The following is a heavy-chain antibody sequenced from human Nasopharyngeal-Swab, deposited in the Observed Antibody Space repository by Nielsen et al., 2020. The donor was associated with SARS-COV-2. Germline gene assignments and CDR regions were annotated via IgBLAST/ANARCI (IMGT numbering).Heavy chain of an antibody. V-gene: IGHV4-34*01. CDR1: GGSFSGYY. CDR2: INHSGST. D-gene: IGHD3-22*01. J-gene: IGHJ4*02. Sequence: SETLSLTCAVYGGSFSGYYWSWIRQPPGKGLEWNGEINHSGSTNYNPSLKSRVTISVDTSKNQFSLKLSSVTAADTAVYYCARGYYDSSGYYLGGYFDYWGQGTLVTVSS. CDR3: ARGYYDSSGYYLGGYFDY.